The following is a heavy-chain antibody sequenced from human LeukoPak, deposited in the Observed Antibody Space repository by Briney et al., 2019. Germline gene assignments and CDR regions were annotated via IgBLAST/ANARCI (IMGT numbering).Heavy chain of an antibody. Sequence: PSQTLSLTCTVSGNSISSGNNYWSWIRQPAGKGLEWIGRIYTSGSTNYNPSLKSRVTISVDTSKNQFSLKLSSVTAADTAVYYCARSPRFYGSGSYYFDYWGQGTLVTVSS. CDR2: IYTSGST. CDR3: ARSPRFYGSGSYYFDY. J-gene: IGHJ4*02. V-gene: IGHV4-61*02. D-gene: IGHD3-10*01. CDR1: GNSISSGNNY.